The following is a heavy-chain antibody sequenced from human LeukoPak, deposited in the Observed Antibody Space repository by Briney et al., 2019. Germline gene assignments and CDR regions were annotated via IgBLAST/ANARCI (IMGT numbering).Heavy chain of an antibody. CDR2: IYYGENT. CDR3: ARRDDSSGYHKIFDY. J-gene: IGHJ4*02. V-gene: IGHV4-39*01. Sequence: PSETLSLTCTVSGGSISSSSYYWAWIRQPPGKGLEWIGNIYYGENTYYNPSLKSRVTISIDTSKNQFYLKLSSLTAADTAVYYCARRDDSSGYHKIFDYWGPGTLVTVSS. D-gene: IGHD3-22*01. CDR1: GGSISSSSYY.